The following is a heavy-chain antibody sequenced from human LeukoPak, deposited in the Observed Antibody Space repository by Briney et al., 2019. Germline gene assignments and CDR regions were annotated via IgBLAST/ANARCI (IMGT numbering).Heavy chain of an antibody. J-gene: IGHJ4*02. V-gene: IGHV3-30-3*01. D-gene: IGHD1-26*01. CDR1: GFTFSNYP. CDR2: ISTDGSDK. Sequence: GGSLRLSCAASGFTFSNYPMHWVRQAPGKGLERVAVISTDGSDKHYADSVKGRFTISRDNSRNTLYLQMDSLRAEDTAVYFCATDLTVRAANYYFDHWGQGTLVTVSS. CDR3: ATDLTVRAANYYFDH.